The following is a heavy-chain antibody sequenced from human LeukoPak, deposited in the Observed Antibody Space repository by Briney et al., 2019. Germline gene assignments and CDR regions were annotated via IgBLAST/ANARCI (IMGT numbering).Heavy chain of an antibody. CDR3: ARHSAGTRFEFDY. CDR2: IYYSGST. J-gene: IGHJ4*02. Sequence: SETLSLTCTVSGGSISSYYWSWIRQPPGKGLEWIGYIYYSGSTNYNPSPKSRVTISVDTSKNQFSLKLSSVTAADTAVYYCARHSAGTRFEFDYWGQGTLVTVSS. D-gene: IGHD6-13*01. V-gene: IGHV4-59*08. CDR1: GGSISSYY.